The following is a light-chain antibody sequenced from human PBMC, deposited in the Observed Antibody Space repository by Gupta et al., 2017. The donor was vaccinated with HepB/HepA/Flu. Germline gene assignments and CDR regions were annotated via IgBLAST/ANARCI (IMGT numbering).Light chain of an antibody. CDR1: SSDVGGYKY. CDR3: TSFTDSNTVL. V-gene: IGLV2-14*03. CDR2: DVT. Sequence: SALTQPASVSGSPGQSVTISCTGSSSDVGGYKYVSWFQQHPGEAPKVIIYDVTNRPSGVSDRFSGSKSGNTASLTICGLQAEDEAEYFCTSFTDSNTVLFGGGTKLTVL. J-gene: IGLJ2*01.